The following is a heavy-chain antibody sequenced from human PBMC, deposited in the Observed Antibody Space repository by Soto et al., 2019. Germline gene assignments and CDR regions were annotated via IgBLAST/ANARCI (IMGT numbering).Heavy chain of an antibody. D-gene: IGHD3-9*01. Sequence: SETLSLTCTVSGGSISSSSYYWGWIRQPPGKGLEWIGSIYYSGSTYYNPSLKSRVTISVDTSKNQFSLKLSSVTAADTAVYYCASAYDSLTGYYKVSNWFDPWGQGTPVTVSS. CDR2: IYYSGST. V-gene: IGHV4-39*01. CDR3: ASAYDSLTGYYKVSNWFDP. J-gene: IGHJ5*02. CDR1: GGSISSSSYY.